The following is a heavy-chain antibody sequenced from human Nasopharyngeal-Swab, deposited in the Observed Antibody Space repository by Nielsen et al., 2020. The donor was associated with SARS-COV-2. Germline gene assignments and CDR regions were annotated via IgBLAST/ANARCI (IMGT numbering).Heavy chain of an antibody. CDR3: AREISGQGY. D-gene: IGHD6-19*01. CDR2: INHSGST. V-gene: IGHV4-34*01. Sequence: SETLSLTCAVYGGSFSGYYWSWIRQPPGKGLEWIGEINHSGSTNYNPSLKSRVTISVDTSKNQFSLKLSSVTAADTAVHYCAREISGQGYWGQGTLVTVSS. CDR1: GGSFSGYY. J-gene: IGHJ4*02.